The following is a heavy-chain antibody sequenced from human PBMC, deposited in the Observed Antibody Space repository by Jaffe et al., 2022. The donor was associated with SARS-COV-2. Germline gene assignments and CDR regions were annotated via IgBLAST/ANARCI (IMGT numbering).Heavy chain of an antibody. CDR1: GGSFSGYY. J-gene: IGHJ6*02. D-gene: IGHD4-17*01. CDR3: ARGGGAYGDYAFSTGYYGMDV. Sequence: QVQLQQWGAGLLKPSETLSLTCAVYGGSFSGYYWSWIRQPPGKGLEWIGEINHSGSTNYNPSLKSRVTISVDTSKNQFSLKLSSVTAADTAVYYCARGGGAYGDYAFSTGYYGMDVWGQGTTVTVSS. V-gene: IGHV4-34*01. CDR2: INHSGST.